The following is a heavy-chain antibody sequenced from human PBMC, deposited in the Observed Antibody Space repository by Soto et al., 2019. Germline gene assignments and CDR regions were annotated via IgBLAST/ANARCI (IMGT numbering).Heavy chain of an antibody. J-gene: IGHJ3*02. V-gene: IGHV1-3*01. CDR2: IHVANGNA. Sequence: ASVKVSCKASGYTFTSYGMHWVRQAPGQRLEWMGWIHVANGNARYSQKFQGRVTITRDTYASKANMEVSSLRSEDTAVYYCARGPPNDAFDIWGQGTVVTVSS. CDR1: GYTFTSYG. CDR3: ARGPPNDAFDI.